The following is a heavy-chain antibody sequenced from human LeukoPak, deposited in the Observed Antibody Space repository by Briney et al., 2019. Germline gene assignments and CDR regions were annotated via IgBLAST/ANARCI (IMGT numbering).Heavy chain of an antibody. D-gene: IGHD2-8*01. J-gene: IGHJ4*02. Sequence: GASVKVSCKASGYTFSSYAMNWVRQAPGKGLEWVSAISASGGSTYYAHTVKGRITISRDNSKNTVYMQMNSLRAEDTAVYYCAKALFDIVLNGAGIWGQGTRVSVSS. CDR3: AKALFDIVLNGAGI. V-gene: IGHV3-23*01. CDR2: ISASGGST. CDR1: GYTFSSYA.